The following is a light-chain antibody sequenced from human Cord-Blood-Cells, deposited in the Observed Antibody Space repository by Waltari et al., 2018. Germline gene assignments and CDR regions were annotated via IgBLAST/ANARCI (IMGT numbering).Light chain of an antibody. CDR1: SSAVVGYNH. CDR2: DVS. V-gene: IGLV2-14*03. Sequence: QSALTQPAPVSGSPGQSITTSCTGTSSAVVGYNHVSCYQHHPGQAPKLMIYDVSNRPSGVSNRFSGSKSGNTASLTISGLQAEDEADYYCSSYTSSSTVVFGGGTKLTVL. J-gene: IGLJ2*01. CDR3: SSYTSSSTVV.